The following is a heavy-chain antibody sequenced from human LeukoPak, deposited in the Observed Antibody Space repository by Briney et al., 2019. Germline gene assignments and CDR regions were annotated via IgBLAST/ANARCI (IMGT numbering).Heavy chain of an antibody. CDR2: ILYDGSKK. V-gene: IGHV3-30*18. CDR3: AKDLRRGHSGSENWFDP. Sequence: GGSLRLSCAASGFIFSSYNMHWVRQAPGKGLEWVAAILYDGSKKYYADSVKGRFSVYRDNSNYTLYMELNSLRAEDTALYSCAKDLRRGHSGSENWFDPWGQGTLVTVSS. J-gene: IGHJ5*02. D-gene: IGHD3-10*01. CDR1: GFIFSSYN.